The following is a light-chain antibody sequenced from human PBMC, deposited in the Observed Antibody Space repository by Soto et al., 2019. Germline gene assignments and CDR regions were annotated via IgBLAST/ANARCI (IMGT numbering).Light chain of an antibody. CDR2: DAS. CDR1: QNVSTY. Sequence: EIVLTQSPATLSLTTGERATLSCRASQNVSTYLAWYQQKPGQAPRLLIYDASNRATGIPARFSGSGSGTDFTLTISSLGPEDFAVYYCQQRTNWLTFGPGTKVDIK. J-gene: IGKJ3*01. V-gene: IGKV3-11*01. CDR3: QQRTNWLT.